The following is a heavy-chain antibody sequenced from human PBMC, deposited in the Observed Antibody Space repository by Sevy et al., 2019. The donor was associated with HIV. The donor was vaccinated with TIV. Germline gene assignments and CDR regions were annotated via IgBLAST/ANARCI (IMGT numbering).Heavy chain of an antibody. J-gene: IGHJ4*02. CDR2: LKSDVYGGTV. CDR1: GFTFGDYC. V-gene: IGHV3-49*04. Sequence: GGSLRLSCTASGFTFGDYCMSWVRQAPGKGLEWVAFLKSDVYGGTVDHAASVRGRFVSSRDDSKTIAYLQMNDLKTEDTGVYYCTRWKAAQSIFDYWGQGALVTVSS. D-gene: IGHD6-13*01. CDR3: TRWKAAQSIFDY.